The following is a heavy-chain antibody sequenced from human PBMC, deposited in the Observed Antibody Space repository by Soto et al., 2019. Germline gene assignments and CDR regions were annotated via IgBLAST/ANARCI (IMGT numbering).Heavy chain of an antibody. CDR1: GYTFTSYD. J-gene: IGHJ5*02. CDR3: ATGPKAPVSFRYYDFWSGIPQQNWFDP. CDR2: MNPNSGNT. Sequence: ASVKVSCKASGYTFTSYDINWVRQATGQGLDWMGWMNPNSGNTGYAQKFQGRVTMTRNTSISTAYMELSSLRSEDTAVYYCATGPKAPVSFRYYDFWSGIPQQNWFDPWGQGTLVAVSS. D-gene: IGHD3-3*01. V-gene: IGHV1-8*01.